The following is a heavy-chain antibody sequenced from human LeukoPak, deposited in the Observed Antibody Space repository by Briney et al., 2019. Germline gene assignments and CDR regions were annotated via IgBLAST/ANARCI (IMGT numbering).Heavy chain of an antibody. V-gene: IGHV1-69*08. CDR1: GGSFSSYT. J-gene: IGHJ6*03. CDR3: AKQGGARQDYYMDV. Sequence: SVTVSCKASGGSFSSYTITWVRQAPGQGLEWMGRIIPIFGTANYAQEFQGRVTITADIPSNTAYMEVNSLTSDDTAVYFCAKQGGARQDYYMDVWGNGTTVTVSS. D-gene: IGHD1-26*01. CDR2: IIPIFGTA.